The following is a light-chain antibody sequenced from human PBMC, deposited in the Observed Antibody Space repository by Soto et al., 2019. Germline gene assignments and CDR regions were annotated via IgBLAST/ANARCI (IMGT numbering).Light chain of an antibody. CDR1: SSDVGGYNY. CDR2: DVS. CDR3: SSYTSSSTRV. Sequence: QSALTQPASVSGSPGQSITISCTGNSSDVGGYNYVSWYQQHPGKAPKLMIYDVSTRPSGVSNRFSGSKSGNTASLTISGLQAEDEADYFCSSYTSSSTRVFGGGTKVTVL. V-gene: IGLV2-14*01. J-gene: IGLJ2*01.